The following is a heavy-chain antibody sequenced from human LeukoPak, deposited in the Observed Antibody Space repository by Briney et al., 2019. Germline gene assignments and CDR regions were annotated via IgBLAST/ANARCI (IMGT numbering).Heavy chain of an antibody. CDR1: GFTFSSYS. CDR3: ARSGYGDYTVWYYYGMDV. V-gene: IGHV3-21*01. CDR2: ISSSSSYI. Sequence: PGGSLRLSCAASGFTFSSYSMNWVRQAPGKGLEWVSSISSSSSYIYYADSVKGRFTISRDNSKNTLYLQMNSLRAEDTAVYYCARSGYGDYTVWYYYGMDVWGQGTTVTVSS. D-gene: IGHD4-17*01. J-gene: IGHJ6*02.